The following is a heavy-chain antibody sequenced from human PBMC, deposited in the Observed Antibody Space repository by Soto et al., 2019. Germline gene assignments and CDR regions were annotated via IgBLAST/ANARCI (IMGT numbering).Heavy chain of an antibody. Sequence: ASVKVSCKASGYTFTGYYMHWVRQAPGQGLEWMGWINPNSGGTNYAQKFQGWVTMTRDTSISTAYMELSRLRSVDTAVYYCARGDDTYYYDSSGYYMGYWGQGTLVIVSS. D-gene: IGHD3-22*01. CDR2: INPNSGGT. CDR3: ARGDDTYYYDSSGYYMGY. CDR1: GYTFTGYY. V-gene: IGHV1-2*04. J-gene: IGHJ4*02.